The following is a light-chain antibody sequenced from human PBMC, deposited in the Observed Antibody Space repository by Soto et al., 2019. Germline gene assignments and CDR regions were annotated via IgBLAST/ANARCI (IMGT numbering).Light chain of an antibody. J-gene: IGKJ1*01. V-gene: IGKV3-20*01. CDR3: HQYDSWT. CDR2: GAS. CDR1: QSFNSIY. Sequence: EIVLTQSPGTLSLSPGGRATLSCRASQSFNSIYLAWYQQKPGQAPRLLIYGASSRATGIPDRFSGSGSGTDFTLTISRLEPEDFAVYYCHQYDSWTFGQGTEVDIK.